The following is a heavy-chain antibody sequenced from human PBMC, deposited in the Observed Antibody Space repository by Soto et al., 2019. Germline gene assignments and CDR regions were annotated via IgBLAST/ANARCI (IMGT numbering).Heavy chain of an antibody. CDR2: ISAYNGNT. CDR1: GYTFTSYG. Sequence: ASVKVSCKASGYTFTSYGISWVRQAPGQGLEWMGWISAYNGNTNYAQKLQGRVTMTTDTSTSTAYMELRSLRSDDTAVFFCVRALAGYDSGRTYFYYMDVWGKGTTVTVSS. V-gene: IGHV1-18*01. CDR3: VRALAGYDSGRTYFYYMDV. J-gene: IGHJ6*03. D-gene: IGHD3-10*01.